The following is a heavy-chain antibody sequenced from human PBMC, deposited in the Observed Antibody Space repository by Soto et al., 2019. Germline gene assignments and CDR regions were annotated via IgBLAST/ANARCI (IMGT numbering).Heavy chain of an antibody. D-gene: IGHD3-10*01. V-gene: IGHV1-18*01. CDR3: AREKWFGQTPFDS. CDR2: ISDYDGNT. CDR1: GFTLNDFG. J-gene: IGHJ4*02. Sequence: ASVKVSCKASGFTLNDFGVSWVRQAPGQGLEWMGWISDYDGNTNFAQKYEGRVTMTIDSSTSTAYMELRNLGSDDTAMYYCAREKWFGQTPFDSWGQGTLVTVSS.